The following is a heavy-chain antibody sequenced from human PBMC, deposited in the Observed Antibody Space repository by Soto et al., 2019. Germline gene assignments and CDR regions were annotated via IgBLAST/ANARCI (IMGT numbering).Heavy chain of an antibody. V-gene: IGHV3-11*01. Sequence: QVQLVESGGGVVKTSGSLRIACAASGFTFSDYYMSWVRQAPGKGLEWVSYISSSGNTIYYADSVKGRFTISRDNAKNSVYLQMNSLRAEDTALYFCAKMSSENYYDPVFSWGQGTLVTVYS. CDR3: AKMSSENYYDPVFS. CDR1: GFTFSDYY. D-gene: IGHD3-22*01. J-gene: IGHJ5*02. CDR2: ISSSGNTI.